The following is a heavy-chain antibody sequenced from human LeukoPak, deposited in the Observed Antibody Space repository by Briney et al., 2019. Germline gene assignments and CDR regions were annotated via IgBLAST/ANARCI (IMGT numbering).Heavy chain of an antibody. J-gene: IGHJ4*02. D-gene: IGHD1-26*01. CDR2: ISSSSSYI. CDR1: GFTFSRYS. Sequence: GGSLRLSCAASGFTFSRYSMNWVRQAPGKGLEWVSSISSSSSYIYYADSVKGRFTISRDNAKNSLYLQMNSLRAEDTAVYYCARHGRDSGNFYAHFDYWGQGALVTVSS. CDR3: ARHGRDSGNFYAHFDY. V-gene: IGHV3-21*01.